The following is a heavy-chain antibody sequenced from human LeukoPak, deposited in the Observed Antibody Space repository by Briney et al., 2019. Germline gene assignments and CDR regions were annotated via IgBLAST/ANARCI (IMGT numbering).Heavy chain of an antibody. Sequence: GRSLRLSCTASGFTLSSFGMHWVRQAPGKGLEWVAVISDDGSNTYYADSVKGRFTISRDNSKNTLYLQLNSLRTEDTAVYYCAKDADTATIIYWYFDLWSRGTLVTVSS. CDR3: AKDADTATIIYWYFDL. D-gene: IGHD5-18*01. J-gene: IGHJ2*01. CDR1: GFTLSSFG. V-gene: IGHV3-30*18. CDR2: ISDDGSNT.